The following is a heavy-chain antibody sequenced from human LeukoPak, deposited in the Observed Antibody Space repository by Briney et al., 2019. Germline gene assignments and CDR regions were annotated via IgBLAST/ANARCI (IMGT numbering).Heavy chain of an antibody. Sequence: PGGSLRLSCAASGFTFSSYAMSWVRQAPGKGLEWVSAISGSGGSTYYADSVKGRFTISRDNSKNTLYLQMNSLRAEDTAVYYCARALSRDGYNTAFDIWGQGTMVTVSS. J-gene: IGHJ3*02. CDR2: ISGSGGST. D-gene: IGHD5-24*01. CDR1: GFTFSSYA. CDR3: ARALSRDGYNTAFDI. V-gene: IGHV3-23*01.